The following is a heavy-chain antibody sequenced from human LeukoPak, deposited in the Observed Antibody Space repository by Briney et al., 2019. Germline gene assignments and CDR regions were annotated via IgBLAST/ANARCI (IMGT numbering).Heavy chain of an antibody. J-gene: IGHJ4*02. CDR3: ARLVYYNALTDILDDY. CDR2: MYSGGST. V-gene: IGHV3-53*01. CDR1: GIIFSSNY. D-gene: IGHD3-9*01. Sequence: GGSLRLSCAASGIIFSSNYMSWVRQAPGKGLEWGSIMYSGGSTYYSGSVGGRFTISRDIPKNTLNLKMNSLRVEDTAVYYCARLVYYNALTDILDDYWGQGTLVTAPS.